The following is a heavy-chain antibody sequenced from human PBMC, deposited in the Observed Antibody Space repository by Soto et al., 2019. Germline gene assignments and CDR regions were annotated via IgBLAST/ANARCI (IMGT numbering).Heavy chain of an antibody. CDR3: TRDHEGSGTYFDY. J-gene: IGHJ4*02. CDR1: GFTFSSHA. D-gene: IGHD1-26*01. V-gene: IGHV3-30*03. Sequence: QVQLAESGGGVVQPGTSLRLSCAASGFTFSSHAMHWVRQAPGKGLEWVALISSDGSNKYYIDSVKGRFTISRDNSNNSLSLQMNSLRAEDTAVYYCTRDHEGSGTYFDYWGQGTLVTVSS. CDR2: ISSDGSNK.